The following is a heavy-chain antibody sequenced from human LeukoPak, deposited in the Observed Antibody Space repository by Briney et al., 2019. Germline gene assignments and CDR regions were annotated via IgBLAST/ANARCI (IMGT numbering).Heavy chain of an antibody. V-gene: IGHV4-30-4*01. CDR2: IYYSGST. J-gene: IGHJ4*02. D-gene: IGHD2-15*01. Sequence: PSETLSLTCTVSGGSISSGDYFWSWIRQPPGKGLEWIGYIYYSGSTYYSSSLKSRVTISIDTSKNQFSLKLSSVTAADTAVYYCAREKCSGGICYSGFDCWGQGTLVTVSS. CDR3: AREKCSGGICYSGFDC. CDR1: GGSISSGDYF.